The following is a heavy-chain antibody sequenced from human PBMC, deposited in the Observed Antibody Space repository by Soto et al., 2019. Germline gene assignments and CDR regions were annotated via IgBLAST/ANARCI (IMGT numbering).Heavy chain of an antibody. CDR2: ISSSSSTI. J-gene: IGHJ3*02. V-gene: IGHV3-48*02. CDR1: GFTFSSHS. CDR3: ARGAGGNRRDDAFDI. D-gene: IGHD2-15*01. Sequence: GGSLRLSCAASGFTFSSHSMNWVRQAPGKGLEWVSYISSSSSTIYYADSVKGRFTISRDNAKNSLYLQMNSLRDEDTAVYYCARGAGGNRRDDAFDIWGQGTMVTVSS.